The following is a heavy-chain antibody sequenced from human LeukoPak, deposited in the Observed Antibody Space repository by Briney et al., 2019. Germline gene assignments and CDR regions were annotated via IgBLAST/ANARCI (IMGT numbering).Heavy chain of an antibody. CDR1: GGTFSSYA. D-gene: IGHD5-12*01. CDR2: IIPIFGTA. CDR3: ALTLVATIMYYYGMDV. J-gene: IGHJ6*02. V-gene: IGHV1-69*13. Sequence: SVTVSCKASGGTFSSYAISWVRQAPGQGLEWMGGIIPIFGTANYAQKFQGRVTITADESTSTAYMELGSLRSEDTAVYYCALTLVATIMYYYGMDVWGQGTTVTVSS.